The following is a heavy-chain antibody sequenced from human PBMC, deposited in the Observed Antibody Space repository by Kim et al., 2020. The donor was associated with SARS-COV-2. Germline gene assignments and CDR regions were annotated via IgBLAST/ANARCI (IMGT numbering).Heavy chain of an antibody. V-gene: IGHV3-9*01. Sequence: VKGRFTISRDNAKNSLYLQMNSLRAEDTALYYCAKDPNPYYDSSLCYFDYWGQGTLVTVSS. D-gene: IGHD3-22*01. J-gene: IGHJ4*02. CDR3: AKDPNPYYDSSLCYFDY.